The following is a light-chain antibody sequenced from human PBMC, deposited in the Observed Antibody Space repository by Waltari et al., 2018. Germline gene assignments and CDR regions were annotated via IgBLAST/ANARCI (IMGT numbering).Light chain of an antibody. V-gene: IGLV1-40*01. Sequence: QSVLPQPPSMSGAPGQRVTISCTGSSSNIGAAPDVPWYQVFPGTAPKLLIYGNNNRPSGVPDRFSGSKSDTSASLAIGGLQAEDEADYYCQSFDIRLSGGVVFGGGTKVTVL. CDR2: GNN. CDR1: SSNIGAAPD. J-gene: IGLJ3*02. CDR3: QSFDIRLSGGVV.